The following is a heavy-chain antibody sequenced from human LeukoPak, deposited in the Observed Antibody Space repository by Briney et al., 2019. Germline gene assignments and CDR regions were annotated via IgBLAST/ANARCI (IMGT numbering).Heavy chain of an antibody. CDR1: GYTFTSYG. Sequence: CKXSGYTFTSYGIXWVRQAPGQGLXXXGXISGYNGNTEYAQKFQGRVTMTTDTSTSTAYMELSSLRSEDTAVYYCARDWGGKWALAVRSFDYWGQGTLVTVSS. CDR2: ISGYNGNT. D-gene: IGHD4-23*01. CDR3: ARDWGGKWALAVRSFDY. V-gene: IGHV1-18*01. J-gene: IGHJ4*02.